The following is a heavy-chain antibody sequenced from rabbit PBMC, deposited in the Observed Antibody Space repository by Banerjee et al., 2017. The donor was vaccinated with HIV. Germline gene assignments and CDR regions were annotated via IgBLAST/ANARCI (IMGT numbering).Heavy chain of an antibody. J-gene: IGHJ4*01. CDR3: ARDSSYGGDAYAYFNF. CDR2: IHTGSGST. V-gene: IGHV1S40*01. Sequence: QSLEESGGDLVKPGASLTLTCTASGFSFSSSYWICWVRQAPGKGLEWIGCIHTGSGSTYYASWAKGRFTISKTSSTTVTLQMTSLTAADTATYFCARDSSYGGDAYAYFNFWGQGTLVTVS. D-gene: IGHD6-1*01. CDR1: GFSFSSSYW.